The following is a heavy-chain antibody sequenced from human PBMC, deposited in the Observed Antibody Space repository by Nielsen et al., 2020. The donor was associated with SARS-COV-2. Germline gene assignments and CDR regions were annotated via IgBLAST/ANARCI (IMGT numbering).Heavy chain of an antibody. D-gene: IGHD1-26*01. Sequence: GGSLRLSCAASGFSIITHAMSWVRQAPGKGLERVSTIGGSNGRTFHADSVKGRFTISRDNSRNSLFLQMDSLGAEDSATYFCARDINVGAFEWGQGTLVTVSS. CDR2: IGGSNGRT. V-gene: IGHV3-23*01. CDR1: GFSIITHA. CDR3: ARDINVGAFE. J-gene: IGHJ4*02.